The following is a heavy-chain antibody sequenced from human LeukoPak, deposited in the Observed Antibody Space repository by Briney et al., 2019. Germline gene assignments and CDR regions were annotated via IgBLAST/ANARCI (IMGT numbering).Heavy chain of an antibody. CDR1: GGSISSYY. Sequence: SETLSLTCTVSGGSISSYYWSWTRQPPGKGQEWIGDIYYSGNTNYNPSLKSRVTISVHTSKTQFSLKLSSVTAADTAMYYCARGSGTYYYDSSGYWFDYWGQGTLVTVSS. J-gene: IGHJ4*02. V-gene: IGHV4-59*01. CDR3: ARGSGTYYYDSSGYWFDY. D-gene: IGHD3-22*01. CDR2: IYYSGNT.